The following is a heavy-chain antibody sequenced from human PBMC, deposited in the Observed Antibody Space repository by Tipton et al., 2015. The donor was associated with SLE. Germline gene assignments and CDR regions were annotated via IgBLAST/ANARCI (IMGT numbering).Heavy chain of an antibody. J-gene: IGHJ3*02. V-gene: IGHV4-4*08. Sequence: TLSLTCTVSGVSLNSHYWSWVRQPPGKGLEWIGYIYYSGSTNYNPSLKSRVTISVDTSKNQFSLKLSSVTAADTAVYYCARDYYEDAFDIWGQGTMVTVSS. CDR3: ARDYYEDAFDI. CDR2: IYYSGST. CDR1: GVSLNSHY. D-gene: IGHD3-3*01.